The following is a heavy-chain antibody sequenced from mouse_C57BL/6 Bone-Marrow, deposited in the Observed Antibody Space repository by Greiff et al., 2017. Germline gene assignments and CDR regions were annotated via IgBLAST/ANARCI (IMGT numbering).Heavy chain of an antibody. CDR2: IRNKANGYTT. Sequence: EVKLMESGGGLVQPGGSLSLSCAASGFTFTDYYMSWVRQPPGKALEWLGFIRNKANGYTTEYSASVKGRFTISRDNSQSILYLQMNALRAEDSAAYYCARDFRGYFDYWGQGTTLTVSS. J-gene: IGHJ2*01. CDR3: ARDFRGYFDY. CDR1: GFTFTDYY. V-gene: IGHV7-3*01.